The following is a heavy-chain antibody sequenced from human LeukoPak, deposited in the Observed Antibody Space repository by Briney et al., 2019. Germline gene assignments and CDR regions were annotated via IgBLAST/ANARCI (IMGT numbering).Heavy chain of an antibody. J-gene: IGHJ3*02. CDR2: IYSGGST. CDR1: GFTVSSNY. Sequence: PGGSLRLSCAASGFTVSSNYMSWVRQAPGKGLEWVSVIYSGGSTYYADSVKGRFTISRGNSKNTLYLQMNSLRAEDTAVYYCARGPPEGAFDIWGQGTMVTVSS. CDR3: ARGPPEGAFDI. V-gene: IGHV3-66*01.